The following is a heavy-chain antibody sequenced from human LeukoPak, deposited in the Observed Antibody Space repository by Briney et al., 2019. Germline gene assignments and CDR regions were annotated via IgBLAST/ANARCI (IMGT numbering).Heavy chain of an antibody. CDR3: ARHLGRSSSNSYGYRGRFDP. CDR2: TYYSGST. J-gene: IGHJ5*02. D-gene: IGHD5-18*01. Sequence: PSETLSLTCTVSGASISDYYWSWIRQPPGKGLEWIGYTYYSGSTNYNPSLKSRVTMSVDTSKNQFSLKLSSVTAADTAVYYCARHLGRSSSNSYGYRGRFDPWGQGTLVTVSS. V-gene: IGHV4-59*08. CDR1: GASISDYY.